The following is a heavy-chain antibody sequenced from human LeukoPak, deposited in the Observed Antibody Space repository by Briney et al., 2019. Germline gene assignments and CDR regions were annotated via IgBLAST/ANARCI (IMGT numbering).Heavy chain of an antibody. Sequence: GGSLRLSCAASGFTFSSFALSWVRQAPGKGLEWVSSISGSGGSTSYADSVKGRFTISRDISTNTLYLQMNSLRAEDTAVYYCARVNTGAFDYWGQGTLVTVSS. CDR2: ISGSGGST. V-gene: IGHV3-23*01. J-gene: IGHJ4*02. D-gene: IGHD1-1*01. CDR1: GFTFSSFA. CDR3: ARVNTGAFDY.